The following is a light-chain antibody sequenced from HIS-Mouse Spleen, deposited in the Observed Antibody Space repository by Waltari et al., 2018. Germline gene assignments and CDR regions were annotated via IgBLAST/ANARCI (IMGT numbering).Light chain of an antibody. Sequence: EIVLTQSPATLSVSPGERATLPCRPSQSVSSNLAWYQQKPGQPPRLPIYGASIRATGIPARFSGSGSGTEFTLTISILQSEDFAVYYCQQYNNWPPLTFGGGTKVEIK. CDR1: QSVSSN. CDR2: GAS. V-gene: IGKV3D-15*03. J-gene: IGKJ4*01. CDR3: QQYNNWPPLT.